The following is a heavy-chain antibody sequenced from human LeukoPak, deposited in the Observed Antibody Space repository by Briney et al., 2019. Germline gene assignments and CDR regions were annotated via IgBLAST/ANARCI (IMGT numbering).Heavy chain of an antibody. D-gene: IGHD3-22*01. CDR3: ARDHDYYDSSGYIAFDI. Sequence: PGGSLRLSCVASGFTFDNYAMHWVQQAPGKGLEWVSGISWNSGSMGYADSVKGRFTISRDNAKNSLYLQMNSLRAEDTALYYCARDHDYYDSSGYIAFDIWGQGTMVTVSS. CDR1: GFTFDNYA. CDR2: ISWNSGSM. J-gene: IGHJ3*02. V-gene: IGHV3-9*01.